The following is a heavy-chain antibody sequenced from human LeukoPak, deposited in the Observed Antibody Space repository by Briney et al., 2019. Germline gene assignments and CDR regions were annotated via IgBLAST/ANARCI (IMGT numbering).Heavy chain of an antibody. CDR2: INPNSGGT. D-gene: IGHD4-17*01. CDR1: GYTFTGYY. Sequence: ASVKVSCKASGYTFTGYYMHWVRQAPGQGLEWMGWINPNSGGTNYAQKFQGRVTMTRDTSISTAYMKLSRLRSDGTAVYYCAREYYGDYKNWFDPWGQGTLVSVSS. J-gene: IGHJ5*02. V-gene: IGHV1-2*02. CDR3: AREYYGDYKNWFDP.